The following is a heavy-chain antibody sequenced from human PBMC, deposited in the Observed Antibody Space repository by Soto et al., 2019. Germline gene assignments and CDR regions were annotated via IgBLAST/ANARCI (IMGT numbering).Heavy chain of an antibody. CDR2: INNGGGT. D-gene: IGHD6-19*01. CDR1: QYTCTNFY. J-gene: IGHJ4*02. V-gene: IGHV1-2*02. CDR3: ATSSDWSPLLDY. Sequence: ASVKVSCKASQYTCTNFYLHWVLQAPGQRPEWMGWINNGGGTIYAQKFQGRLTMTRDTSITTAYMELSRLSSDDTAFYYCATSSDWSPLLDYWGQGTLVTVSS.